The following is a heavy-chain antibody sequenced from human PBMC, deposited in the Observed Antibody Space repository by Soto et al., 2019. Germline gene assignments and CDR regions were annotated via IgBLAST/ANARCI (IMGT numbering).Heavy chain of an antibody. CDR1: GGTFSSYA. CDR3: ARDPSGIAAAGTHYYYYGMDV. CDR2: IIPIFGTA. V-gene: IGHV1-69*13. Sequence: ASVKVSCKASGGTFSSYAISWVRQAPGQGLEWMGGIIPIFGTANYVQKFQGRVTITADESTSTAYMELSSLRSEDTAVYYCARDPSGIAAAGTHYYYYGMDVWGQGTTVTVSS. D-gene: IGHD6-13*01. J-gene: IGHJ6*02.